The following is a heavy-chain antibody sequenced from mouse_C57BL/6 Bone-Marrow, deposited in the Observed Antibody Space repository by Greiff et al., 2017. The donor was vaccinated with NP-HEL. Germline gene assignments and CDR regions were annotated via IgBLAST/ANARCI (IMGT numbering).Heavy chain of an antibody. J-gene: IGHJ4*01. CDR2: IDPSDSET. V-gene: IGHV1-52*01. CDR1: GYTFTSYW. CDR3: ARWGLLDNYAMDY. D-gene: IGHD2-3*01. Sequence: QVQLQQPGAELVRPGSSVKLSCKASGYTFTSYWMHWVKQRPIQGLEWIGNIDPSDSETHYNQKFKDKATLTVDTSSSTAYMQRSSLTSEDSAVYYGARWGLLDNYAMDYWGQGTSVTVSS.